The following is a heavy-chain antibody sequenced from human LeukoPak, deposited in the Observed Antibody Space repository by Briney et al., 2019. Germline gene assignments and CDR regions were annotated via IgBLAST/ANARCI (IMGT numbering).Heavy chain of an antibody. CDR1: GYTFTSYG. CDR3: ARDLDYDFWRGYYYYYGMDV. Sequence: GASVKVSCKASGYTFTSYGISWVRQAHGQGLEWMGWISAYNGNTNYAQKLQGRLTMTTDTSTSTAYMELRSLRSDDTAVYYCARDLDYDFWRGYYYYYGMDVWGQGTTVTVSS. CDR2: ISAYNGNT. D-gene: IGHD3-3*01. V-gene: IGHV1-18*01. J-gene: IGHJ6*02.